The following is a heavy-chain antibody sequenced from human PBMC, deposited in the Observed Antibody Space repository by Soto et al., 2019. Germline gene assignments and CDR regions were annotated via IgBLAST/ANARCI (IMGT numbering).Heavy chain of an antibody. CDR1: GGSISPYY. Sequence: PSETLSLTCTVSGGSISPYYWSWIRRPPGGGLGWIGYIFHTGTPRYSPSLESRVTMSVDSSKNQVYLKLTSVTAADTAVYFCAREASVGTSPFSNSGWYGYFDYWGPGALVTVSS. V-gene: IGHV4-59*01. CDR2: IFHTGTP. D-gene: IGHD6-19*01. CDR3: AREASVGTSPFSNSGWYGYFDY. J-gene: IGHJ4*02.